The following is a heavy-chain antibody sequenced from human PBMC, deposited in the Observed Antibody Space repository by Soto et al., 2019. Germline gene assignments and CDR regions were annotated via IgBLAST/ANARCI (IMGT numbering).Heavy chain of an antibody. V-gene: IGHV4-39*01. CDR2: IYYSGSA. D-gene: IGHD1-26*01. CDR3: ARRPKRGSYSWCFDY. J-gene: IGHJ4*02. Sequence: QLQLQESGPGLVKPSETLSLTCTVSGGSITSNAYYWGWIRQPPGKELEWLGYIYYSGSASYNPSLESRVTMSVDTPKNQFSLKLSSVTAADTAVYYCARRPKRGSYSWCFDYWGQGTLVTVSS. CDR1: GGSITSNAYY.